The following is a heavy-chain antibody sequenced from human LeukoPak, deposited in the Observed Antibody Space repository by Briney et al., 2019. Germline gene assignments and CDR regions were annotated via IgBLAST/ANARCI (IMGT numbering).Heavy chain of an antibody. CDR1: GGTFSSYA. CDR2: IIPIFGTA. V-gene: IGHV1-69*05. J-gene: IGHJ4*02. D-gene: IGHD3-22*01. Sequence: SVKVSCKASGGTFSSYAISWVRQAPGQGLEWMGGIIPIFGTANYAQKFQGRVTITTDESTSTAYMELSSLRSEDTAVYYCARKGDYYDSSGYYDYFDYWGQGTLVTVSS. CDR3: ARKGDYYDSSGYYDYFDY.